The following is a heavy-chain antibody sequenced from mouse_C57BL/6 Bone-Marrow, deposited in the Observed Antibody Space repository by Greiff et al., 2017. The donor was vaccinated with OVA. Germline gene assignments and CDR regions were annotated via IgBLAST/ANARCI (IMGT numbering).Heavy chain of an antibody. Sequence: VQLQQSGAELVKPGASVKISCKASGYAFSSYWMNWVKQRPGKGLEWIGQIYPGDGDTNYNGKFKGKATLTADKSSSTAYMELHSLTSEDSAVYFCARSTTVAPYYWGQGTTLTVSS. CDR3: ARSTTVAPYY. CDR2: IYPGDGDT. CDR1: GYAFSSYW. J-gene: IGHJ2*01. D-gene: IGHD1-1*01. V-gene: IGHV1-80*01.